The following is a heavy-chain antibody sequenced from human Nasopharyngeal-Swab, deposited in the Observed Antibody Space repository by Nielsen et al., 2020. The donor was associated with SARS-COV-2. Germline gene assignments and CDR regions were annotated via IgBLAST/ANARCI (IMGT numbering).Heavy chain of an antibody. CDR2: MNSDGSST. V-gene: IGHV3-74*01. CDR1: GFTFNSHG. D-gene: IGHD5-18*01. CDR3: ARGGRNSYGYVDP. J-gene: IGHJ5*02. Sequence: GESLKISCAASGFTFNSHGMHWVRQAPGKGLVWVSRMNSDGSSTTYADSVKGRFTISRDNAKNTLYLQMNSLRAEDTAVYYCARGGRNSYGYVDPWGQGTLVTVSS.